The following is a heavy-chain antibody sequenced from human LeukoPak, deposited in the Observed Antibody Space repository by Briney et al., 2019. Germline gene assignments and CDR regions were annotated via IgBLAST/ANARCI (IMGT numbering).Heavy chain of an antibody. V-gene: IGHV3-7*03. CDR1: GFTFHEYW. CDR2: IKQDGAEE. Sequence: PGGSLRLSCAASGFTFHEYWMCWVRQAPGKGLEWVANIKQDGAEEYYVDSVEGRFTISRDDSKNTAYLQMNSLKTEDTAMYYCSREGCGATGCYTNDYWGQGTLVTVSS. CDR3: SREGCGATGCYTNDY. J-gene: IGHJ4*02. D-gene: IGHD2-21*01.